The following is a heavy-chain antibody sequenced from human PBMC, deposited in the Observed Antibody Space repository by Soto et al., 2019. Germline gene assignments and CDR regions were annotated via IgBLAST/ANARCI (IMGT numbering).Heavy chain of an antibody. V-gene: IGHV3-23*01. J-gene: IGHJ6*02. Sequence: PGGSLRLSCAATVFTFSVYAMTWVRQAPGKGLEWVSAVTANGGSTYSADSVKGRFTISRDNSKNTLFLQMNSLRAEDTAVYYCASLGVGDWANYYYYYGMDVWGQGTTVTVSS. CDR3: ASLGVGDWANYYYYYGMDV. D-gene: IGHD2-21*02. CDR1: VFTFSVYA. CDR2: VTANGGST.